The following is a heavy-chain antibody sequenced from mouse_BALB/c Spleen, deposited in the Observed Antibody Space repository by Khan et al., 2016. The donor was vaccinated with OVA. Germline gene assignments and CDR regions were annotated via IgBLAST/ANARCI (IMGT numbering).Heavy chain of an antibody. CDR1: GFSLTNYG. CDR2: IWSDGST. D-gene: IGHD2-14*01. V-gene: IGHV2-6-1*01. Sequence: QVQLKESGPGLVAPSQSLSITCTISGFSLTNYGVHWVRQPPGKGLEWLVVIWSDGSTTYDSALKSRLTISKDNSKSQVFLKMNSLQTDDTAMYYCARAYYRYDGYYAMDYWGQGISVTVSS. J-gene: IGHJ4*01. CDR3: ARAYYRYDGYYAMDY.